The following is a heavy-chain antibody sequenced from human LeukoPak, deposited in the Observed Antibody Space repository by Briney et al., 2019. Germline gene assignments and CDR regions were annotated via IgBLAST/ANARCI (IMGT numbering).Heavy chain of an antibody. CDR3: ARDKDDSSGYYSPFDY. CDR2: IIPILGIA. V-gene: IGHV1-69*04. J-gene: IGHJ4*02. Sequence: ASVKVSCKASGDTFSSYAISWVRQAPGQGLEWMGRIIPILGIANYAQKFQGRVTITADKSTSTAYMELGSLRSEDTAVYYCARDKDDSSGYYSPFDYWGQGTLVTVSS. CDR1: GDTFSSYA. D-gene: IGHD3-22*01.